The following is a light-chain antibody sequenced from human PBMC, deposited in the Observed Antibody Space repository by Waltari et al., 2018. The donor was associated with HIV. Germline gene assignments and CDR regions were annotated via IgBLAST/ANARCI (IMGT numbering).Light chain of an antibody. CDR3: QVWNDGADRE. CDR2: DDK. CDR1: NIGRKT. V-gene: IGLV3-21*04. Sequence: SYVLTQPPSVSVAAGKTATITCGGTNIGRKTVNWYQQRPGQAPVLVIHDDKDRPPGIPERFSGSNSGNTATLTINRVEVGDEADYYCQVWNDGADREFGGGTKLAVL. J-gene: IGLJ3*02.